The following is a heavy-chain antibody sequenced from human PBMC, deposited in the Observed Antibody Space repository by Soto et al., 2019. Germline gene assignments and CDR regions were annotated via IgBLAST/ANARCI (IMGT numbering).Heavy chain of an antibody. J-gene: IGHJ4*02. CDR2: ISDDGSIK. V-gene: IGHV3-30*18. CDR3: AKDNSGTYYWLDY. D-gene: IGHD1-26*01. CDR1: GFTFSSNG. Sequence: QVQLVESGGGVVQPGRSLRLYCSASGFTFSSNGMHWVRQAPGKGLEWVAVISDDGSIKNYADSLKGRFTISRDNSKNTLYLQMNSLRAEDTAVYYCAKDNSGTYYWLDYWGQGTLVTVSS.